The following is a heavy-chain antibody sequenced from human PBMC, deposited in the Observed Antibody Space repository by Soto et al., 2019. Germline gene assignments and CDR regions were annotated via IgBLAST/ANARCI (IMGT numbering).Heavy chain of an antibody. CDR1: GFTVSSKY. J-gene: IGHJ3*02. V-gene: IGHV3-66*01. CDR3: AKGEQKKPGAAFDI. D-gene: IGHD2-2*01. CDR2: IQSGGPT. Sequence: GVLRLSCAASGFTVSSKYMSWVRQAPGKGLEWVSLIQSGGPTYYADSVKGRFTISRDTSENTLHLQMDSLRAEDTAVYYCAKGEQKKPGAAFDIWGQGTMVTVSS.